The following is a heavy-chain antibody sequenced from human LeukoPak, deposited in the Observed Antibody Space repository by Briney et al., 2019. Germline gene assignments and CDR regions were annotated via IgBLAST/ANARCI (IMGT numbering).Heavy chain of an antibody. CDR3: AQIHDHGDYVAF. CDR2: ISGSGGTT. D-gene: IGHD1-1*01. CDR1: GFTFRNYG. Sequence: QPGGSLRLSCAASGFTFRNYGMTWVRQAPGKGLEWVAGISGSGGTTHYSDSVKGRCTISRDSSKNTLSLQINSLRAEDTAVYYCAQIHDHGDYVAFWGQGALVTVSS. J-gene: IGHJ4*02. V-gene: IGHV3-23*01.